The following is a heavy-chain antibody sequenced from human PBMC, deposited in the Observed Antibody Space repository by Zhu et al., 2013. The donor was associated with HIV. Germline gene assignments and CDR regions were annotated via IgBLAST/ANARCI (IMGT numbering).Heavy chain of an antibody. CDR1: GYTFTSYD. CDR3: ATSDHWDIVATGYYYYGMDV. Sequence: QVQLVQSGAEVKKPGASVKVSCKASGYTFTSYDINWVRQATGQGLEWMGWMNPNSGNTGYAQKFQGRVTMTRNTSISTAYMELSSLRSEDTAVYYCATSDHWDIVATGYYYYGMDVWGQGDHGSPSP. CDR2: MNPNSGNT. J-gene: IGHJ6*02. V-gene: IGHV1-8*01. D-gene: IGHD5-12*01.